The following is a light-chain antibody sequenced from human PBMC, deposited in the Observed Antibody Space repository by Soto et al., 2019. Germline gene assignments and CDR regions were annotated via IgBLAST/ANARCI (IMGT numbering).Light chain of an antibody. CDR3: QQRSNWLT. CDR2: DAS. Sequence: EIVLTQSQASLSLSPGERATLSCRASQSVSSYLAWYQQKPGQAPRLLIYDASSRATGIPARFSGSGSGTDFTLTISSLEPEDFAVYYCQQRSNWLTFGGGTKEEI. J-gene: IGKJ4*01. CDR1: QSVSSY. V-gene: IGKV3-11*01.